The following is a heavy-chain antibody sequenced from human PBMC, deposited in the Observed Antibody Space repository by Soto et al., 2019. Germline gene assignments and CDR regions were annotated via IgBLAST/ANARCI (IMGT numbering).Heavy chain of an antibody. CDR2: IYPGDSDT. Sequence: KGLEWMGIIYPGDSDTRYSPSFQGQVTISADKSISTAYLQWSSLKASDTAMYYCAVGIAAAGTPYGMDVWGQGTTVTVS. V-gene: IGHV5-51*01. D-gene: IGHD6-13*01. CDR3: AVGIAAAGTPYGMDV. J-gene: IGHJ6*02.